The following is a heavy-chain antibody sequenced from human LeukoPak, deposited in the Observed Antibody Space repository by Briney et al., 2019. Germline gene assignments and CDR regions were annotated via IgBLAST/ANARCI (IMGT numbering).Heavy chain of an antibody. CDR3: AREDPTYYYGSGSQDY. V-gene: IGHV3-48*03. CDR2: ISSSGSTI. Sequence: TGGSLRLSCAASGFTFSSYEMNWVRQAPGKGLEWVSYISSSGSTIYYADSVKGRFTISRDNAKNSLYLQMNSLRAEDTAVYYCAREDPTYYYGSGSQDYWGQGTLVTVSS. J-gene: IGHJ4*02. D-gene: IGHD3-10*01. CDR1: GFTFSSYE.